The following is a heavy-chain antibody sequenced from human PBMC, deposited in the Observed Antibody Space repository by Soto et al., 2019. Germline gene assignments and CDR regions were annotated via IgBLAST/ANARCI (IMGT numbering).Heavy chain of an antibody. Sequence: ASETLSLTCTVSGGSISSYYWSWIRQPPGEGLEWIGYISHTGNTNNNPSIKSRVTISVDTSKNQFSLKLSSVAAADTAVFYCVRYGYCSGGSCLVRGYFDSWGQGTLVTVPQ. J-gene: IGHJ4*02. D-gene: IGHD2-15*01. CDR2: ISHTGNT. CDR1: GGSISSYY. CDR3: VRYGYCSGGSCLVRGYFDS. V-gene: IGHV4-59*08.